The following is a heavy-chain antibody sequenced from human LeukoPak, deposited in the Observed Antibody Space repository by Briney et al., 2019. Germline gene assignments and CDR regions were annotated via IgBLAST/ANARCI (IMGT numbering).Heavy chain of an antibody. J-gene: IGHJ5*02. D-gene: IGHD3-10*01. CDR2: IYYSGTT. Sequence: SSETLSLTCSVSHGSISSGYYYWAWIRQPPGKGPEWIGSIYYSGTTYPNPSLKSRVTISVDTSKNQFSLKLSSVTAADTAVYYCARQPKSCAPGIFITGKACWFDPWGQGTLVTVSP. CDR3: ARQPKSCAPGIFITGKACWFDP. V-gene: IGHV4-39*01. CDR1: HGSISSGYYY.